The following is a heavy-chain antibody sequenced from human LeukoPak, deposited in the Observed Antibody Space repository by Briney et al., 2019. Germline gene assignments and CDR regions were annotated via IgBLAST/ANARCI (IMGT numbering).Heavy chain of an antibody. V-gene: IGHV3-20*04. CDR2: ITWNGGTT. Sequence: PGGSLRLSCAASGFTFDDHGMNWVRHAPGKGLEWVSGITWNGGTTGYADSVRGRFTISRDISKNTLYLQMNSLGAEDTAVYYCARDGEWLDLRYYFDYWGQGTLVTVSS. CDR3: ARDGEWLDLRYYFDY. D-gene: IGHD6-19*01. CDR1: GFTFDDHG. J-gene: IGHJ4*02.